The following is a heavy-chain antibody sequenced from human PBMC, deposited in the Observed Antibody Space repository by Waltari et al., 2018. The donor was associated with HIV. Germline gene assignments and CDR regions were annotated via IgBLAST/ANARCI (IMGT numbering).Heavy chain of an antibody. J-gene: IGHJ4*02. D-gene: IGHD5-18*01. Sequence: QVQLQESGPGLVKPSQTLSLTCTVSGGSISSGSYYWSWIRQPAGKGLEWIGRIYTSGRTNYNPSLKSRVTISVDTSKNQFSLKLSSVTAADTAVYYCARGDTAMSVDYWGQGTLVTVSS. CDR3: ARGDTAMSVDY. CDR1: GGSISSGSYY. CDR2: IYTSGRT. V-gene: IGHV4-61*02.